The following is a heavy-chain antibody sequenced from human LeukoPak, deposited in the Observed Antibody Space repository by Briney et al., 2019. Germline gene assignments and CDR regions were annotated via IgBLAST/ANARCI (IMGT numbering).Heavy chain of an antibody. Sequence: GGSLRLSCAASGFTFSSYAMSWVRQAPGKGLEWVSAISGSGGSTYYADSVKGRFTISRDNSKNTLYLQMNSLRAEDTAVYYCARAGSGYYVDDIYYGMDVWGQGTTVTVSS. CDR1: GFTFSSYA. CDR3: ARAGSGYYVDDIYYGMDV. D-gene: IGHD3-22*01. J-gene: IGHJ6*02. V-gene: IGHV3-23*01. CDR2: ISGSGGST.